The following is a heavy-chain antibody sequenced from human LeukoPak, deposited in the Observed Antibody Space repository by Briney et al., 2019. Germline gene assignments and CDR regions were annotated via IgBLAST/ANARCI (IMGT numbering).Heavy chain of an antibody. CDR3: ARHAAAAGLFDY. CDR1: GSSISSYY. J-gene: IGHJ4*02. D-gene: IGHD6-13*01. V-gene: IGHV4-59*08. CDR2: IYYSGST. Sequence: SETLSLTCTVSGSSISSYYWSWIRQPPGKGLEWIGYIYYSGSTNYNPSLKSRVTISVDTSKNQFSLKLSSVTAADTAVHYCARHAAAAGLFDYWGQGTLVTVSS.